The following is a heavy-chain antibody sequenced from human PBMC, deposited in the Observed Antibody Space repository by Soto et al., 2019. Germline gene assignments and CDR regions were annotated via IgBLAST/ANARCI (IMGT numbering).Heavy chain of an antibody. V-gene: IGHV3-30*18. Sequence: EGSLRLSCAASGFTFSSYGMHWVRQAPGKGLEWVAVISYDGSNKYYADSVKGRFTISRDNSKNTLYLQMNSLRAEDTAVYYCAKSRDHTVTTAFDYWGQVTTVTVSP. CDR2: ISYDGSNK. J-gene: IGHJ4*02. CDR1: GFTFSSYG. CDR3: AKSRDHTVTTAFDY. D-gene: IGHD4-4*01.